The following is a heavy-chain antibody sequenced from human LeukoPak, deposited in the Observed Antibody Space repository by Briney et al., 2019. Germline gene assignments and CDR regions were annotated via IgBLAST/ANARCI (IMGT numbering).Heavy chain of an antibody. CDR3: AKNRGQLHSYGFFDY. V-gene: IGHV3-23*01. J-gene: IGHJ4*02. D-gene: IGHD5-18*01. Sequence: GGSLRLSCAASGFTFSSYAMSWLRQAPGKGLEWVSAISGSGGSTYYADSVKGRFTISRDNSKNTLYLQMNSLGAEDTAVYYCAKNRGQLHSYGFFDYWGQGTLVTVSS. CDR1: GFTFSSYA. CDR2: ISGSGGST.